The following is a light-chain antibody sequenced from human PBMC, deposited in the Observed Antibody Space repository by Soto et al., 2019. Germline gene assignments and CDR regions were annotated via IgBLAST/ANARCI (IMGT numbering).Light chain of an antibody. CDR2: SNN. Sequence: QSVLTQPPSASGTPGQRVTISCSGSSSNIGSNTVNWYQQLPGTAPKLLIYSNNQRPSGVPDRFSGSKSGTSASLAISGLXXXXXXDYYCAAWDDSLNGYVFGTGTKLTVL. J-gene: IGLJ1*01. CDR1: SSNIGSNT. V-gene: IGLV1-44*01. CDR3: AAWDDSLNGYV.